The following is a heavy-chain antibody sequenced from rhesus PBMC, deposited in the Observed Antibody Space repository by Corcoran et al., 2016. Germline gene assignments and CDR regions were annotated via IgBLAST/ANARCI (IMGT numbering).Heavy chain of an antibody. CDR1: GCSFSDYY. V-gene: IGHV3S18*01. CDR2: ISSTGGRT. D-gene: IGHD6-13*01. J-gene: IGHJ4*01. CDR3: ARYSSLHFDY. Sequence: EVQLVESGGGWAKPGGSMRLSCAASGCSFSDYYMYWGRPAPGRGLVCVSGISSTGGRTYYADSVKGRFTISRENAKNTLYLPMDSLRAEDTAVYYCARYSSLHFDYWGQAVLVTVSS.